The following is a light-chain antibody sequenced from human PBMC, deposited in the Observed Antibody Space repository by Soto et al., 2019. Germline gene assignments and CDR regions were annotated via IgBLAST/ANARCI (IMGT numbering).Light chain of an antibody. CDR3: QSYDKSLSGSYV. J-gene: IGLJ1*01. CDR2: GNY. Sequence: QSVLTQPPSVSGAPGQRVTISCTGSSSNIGAGYDVHWYQHLPGIAPNLLIYGNYNRPSGVPGRFSGSKSGTSASLAITGLQAEDEADYYCQSYDKSLSGSYVFGGGTKLTVL. V-gene: IGLV1-40*01. CDR1: SSNIGAGYD.